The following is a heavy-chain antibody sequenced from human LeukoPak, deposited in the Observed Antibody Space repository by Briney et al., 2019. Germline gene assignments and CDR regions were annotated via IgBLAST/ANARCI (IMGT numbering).Heavy chain of an antibody. D-gene: IGHD5-24*01. CDR2: IKPDGSDK. CDR3: ATISAQTFDI. J-gene: IGHJ3*02. Sequence: GSLRLSCVGSGFSFRSHWVNWVRQSPGKGLEWVANIKPDGSDKYYVDSARGRFTVSRDNAKNSAFLQMNSLRAEDTAIYYCATISAQTFDIWGQGTLVSVSS. V-gene: IGHV3-7*01. CDR1: GFSFRSHW.